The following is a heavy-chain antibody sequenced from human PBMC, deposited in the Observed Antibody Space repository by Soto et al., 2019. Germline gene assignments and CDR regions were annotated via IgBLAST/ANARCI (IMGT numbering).Heavy chain of an antibody. CDR2: IVVGSGNT. CDR3: GADFPLVPAAMQYYYYYYGMDV. V-gene: IGHV1-58*01. D-gene: IGHD2-2*01. J-gene: IGHJ6*02. CDR1: GFTFTSSA. Sequence: SVKVSCKASGFTFTSSAVQWVRQARGQRLEWIGWIVVGSGNTNYAQKFQERVTITRDMSTSTAYMELSSLRSEDTAVYYCGADFPLVPAAMQYYYYYYGMDVWGQGTTVT.